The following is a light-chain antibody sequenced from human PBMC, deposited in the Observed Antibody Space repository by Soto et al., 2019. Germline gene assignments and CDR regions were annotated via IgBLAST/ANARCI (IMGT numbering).Light chain of an antibody. CDR1: SSNVGKNY. Sequence: QSVLTQPPSVSAAPGQQISIPCSGSSSNVGKNYVSWYQQLPGTAPKLLIYDNSQRPSGIPDRFSGSKSGTSATLGITGLRAGDEADYYCGTWDSSLSGVVLGGGTKLTVL. V-gene: IGLV1-51*01. J-gene: IGLJ2*01. CDR3: GTWDSSLSGVV. CDR2: DNS.